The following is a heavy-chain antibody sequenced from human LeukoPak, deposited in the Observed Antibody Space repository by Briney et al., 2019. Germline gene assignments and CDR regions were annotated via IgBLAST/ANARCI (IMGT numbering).Heavy chain of an antibody. CDR1: GFTLSNYG. J-gene: IGHJ5*02. CDR3: ARVPVVYYDSSGYYFSHWFDP. CDR2: ISGSGGST. Sequence: PGGSLRLSCAASGFTLSNYGLSWVRQAPGKGLEWVSGISGSGGSTYYADSVKGRFTISRDNSKNTLYLQMNSLRAEDTAVYSCARVPVVYYDSSGYYFSHWFDPWGQGTLVTVSS. V-gene: IGHV3-23*01. D-gene: IGHD3-22*01.